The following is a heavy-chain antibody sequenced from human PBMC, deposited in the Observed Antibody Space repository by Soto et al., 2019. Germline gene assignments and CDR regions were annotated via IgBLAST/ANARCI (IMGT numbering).Heavy chain of an antibody. CDR3: IGEVASGY. CDR2: ISRDGGTK. Sequence: QVQLVESGGGVVQPGRSLRLSCAVSGFTVNTYGMHWVRQAPGKGLEWVAVISRDGGTKFYADSVKGRFTISRDNSRNTLFLEMNSLRGDDMVVYYCIGEVASGYWGQGTLVTISS. V-gene: IGHV3-30*03. J-gene: IGHJ4*02. D-gene: IGHD2-21*01. CDR1: GFTVNTYG.